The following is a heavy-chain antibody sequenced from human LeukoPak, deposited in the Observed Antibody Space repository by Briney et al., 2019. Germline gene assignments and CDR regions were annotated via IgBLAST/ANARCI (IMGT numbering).Heavy chain of an antibody. J-gene: IGHJ4*02. CDR3: ARQGLTLDY. D-gene: IGHD2-21*02. CDR2: IYYSGST. Sequence: SETLSLTCTVSGGSISSYYWSWIRQPPGKGLEWIGYIYYSGSTNYNPSLKSRVTISVDTSNNQFSLKLSSVTAADTAVYYCARQGLTLDYWGQGTLVTVSS. V-gene: IGHV4-59*08. CDR1: GGSISSYY.